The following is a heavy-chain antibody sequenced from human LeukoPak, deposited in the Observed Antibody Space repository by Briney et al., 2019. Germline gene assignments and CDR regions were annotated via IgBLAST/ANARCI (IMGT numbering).Heavy chain of an antibody. J-gene: IGHJ4*02. CDR3: ARGITLAVAGPPDY. Sequence: GASVKLSCKASGSTFTSFGISWLRQAPGHGLEWMGWFSAYNGNTNYAQKLQGRVTMTTYTSTSTAYRYLRSLRSDDTAVYYCARGITLAVAGPPDYWGQGTLVTVSS. V-gene: IGHV1-18*01. CDR1: GSTFTSFG. CDR2: FSAYNGNT. D-gene: IGHD6-19*01.